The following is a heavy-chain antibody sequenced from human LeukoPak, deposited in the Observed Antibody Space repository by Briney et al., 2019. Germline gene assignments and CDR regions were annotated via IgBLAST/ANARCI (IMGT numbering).Heavy chain of an antibody. CDR3: ARDHLPGIAAAGNWFDP. J-gene: IGHJ5*02. CDR2: IYTSGST. Sequence: SETLSLTCTVSGGSISSYYWSWIRQPAGKGLEWIGRIYTSGSTNYNPSLKSRVTMSVDTSKNQFSLKLSSVTAAGTAVYYCARDHLPGIAAAGNWFDPWGQGTLVTVSS. D-gene: IGHD6-13*01. CDR1: GGSISSYY. V-gene: IGHV4-4*07.